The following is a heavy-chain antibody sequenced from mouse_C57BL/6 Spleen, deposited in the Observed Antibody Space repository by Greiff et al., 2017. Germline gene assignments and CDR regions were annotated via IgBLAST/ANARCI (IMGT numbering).Heavy chain of an antibody. Sequence: VQLQQSGAELARPGASVKLSCKASGYTFTSYGISWVKQRTGQGLEWIGEIYPRSGNTYYNEKFKGKATLTADKSSSTAYMELRSLTSEDSAVYFCAREEGGYYAYFGDWGQGTTLTVSS. CDR2: IYPRSGNT. J-gene: IGHJ2*01. V-gene: IGHV1-81*01. D-gene: IGHD2-3*01. CDR1: GYTFTSYG. CDR3: AREEGGYYAYFGD.